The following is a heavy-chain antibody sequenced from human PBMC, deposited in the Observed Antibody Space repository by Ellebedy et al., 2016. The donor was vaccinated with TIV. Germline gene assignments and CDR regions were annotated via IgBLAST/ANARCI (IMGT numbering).Heavy chain of an antibody. Sequence: SGPTLVKPTETLTLTCTVSGFSLSNARMGVSWIRQPPGKALEWLAHIFSNDEKSYSTSLKSRLTISKDTSKSQVVLTMTNMDPVDTATYYCARIRDVQVWYQGGVTPPDYWGQGTLVTVSS. CDR2: IFSNDEK. CDR1: GFSLSNARMG. CDR3: ARIRDVQVWYQGGVTPPDY. J-gene: IGHJ4*02. V-gene: IGHV2-26*01. D-gene: IGHD4-23*01.